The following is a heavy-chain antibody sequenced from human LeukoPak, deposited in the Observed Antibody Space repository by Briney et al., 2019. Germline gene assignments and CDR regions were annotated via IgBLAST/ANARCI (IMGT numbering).Heavy chain of an antibody. CDR2: ISYDGSNK. J-gene: IGHJ4*02. V-gene: IGHV3-30*03. CDR1: GFTFSSYG. CDR3: ARMGLQYYFDY. Sequence: PGRSLRLSCAASGFTFSSYGMHWVRQAPGKGLGWVAVISYDGSNKYYADSVKGRFTISRDNSKNTLYLQMNSLRAEDTAVYYCARMGLQYYFDYWGQGTLVTVSS.